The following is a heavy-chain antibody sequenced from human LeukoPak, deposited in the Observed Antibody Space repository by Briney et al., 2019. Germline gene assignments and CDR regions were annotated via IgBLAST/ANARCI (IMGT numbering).Heavy chain of an antibody. CDR2: ISGSGGST. J-gene: IGHJ4*02. Sequence: PGGSLRLSCAASGFTFSSYAMNWVRQAPGKGLEWVSAISGSGGSTYYADSVKGRFTISRDNSKNTLYLQMNSLRAEDTAVYYCASIHYHDSSGPDYWGQGTLVTVSS. D-gene: IGHD3-22*01. CDR3: ASIHYHDSSGPDY. CDR1: GFTFSSYA. V-gene: IGHV3-23*01.